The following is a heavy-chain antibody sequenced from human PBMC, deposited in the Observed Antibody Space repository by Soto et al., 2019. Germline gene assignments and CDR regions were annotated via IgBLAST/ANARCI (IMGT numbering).Heavy chain of an antibody. V-gene: IGHV4-61*01. CDR1: GDSVSSGSYY. Sequence: QVQLQESGPGLVKPSETLSLTCTVSGDSVSSGSYYWNWIRQPPGKGLEWIGYIYYRGNTNYNPSLKSRVTISVDTSKNQFSLRLTAVTAADTAVYYCATWGVSASRDYYNGLDGWGQGTTVNVSS. CDR2: IYYRGNT. CDR3: ATWGVSASRDYYNGLDG. D-gene: IGHD2-2*01. J-gene: IGHJ6*02.